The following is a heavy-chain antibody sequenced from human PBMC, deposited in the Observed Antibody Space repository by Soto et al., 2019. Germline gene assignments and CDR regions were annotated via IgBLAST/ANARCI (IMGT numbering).Heavy chain of an antibody. CDR2: IIPIFGTA. CDR3: ARAPAYCSSTSCPIDY. CDR1: GGTFSSYA. J-gene: IGHJ4*02. D-gene: IGHD2-2*01. V-gene: IGHV1-69*01. Sequence: VKVSCKASGGTFSSYAISWVRQAPGQGLEWMGGIIPIFGTANYAQKFQGRVTITADESTSTDYMELSSLRSEDTAVYYCARAPAYCSSTSCPIDYWGQGTLVTVSS.